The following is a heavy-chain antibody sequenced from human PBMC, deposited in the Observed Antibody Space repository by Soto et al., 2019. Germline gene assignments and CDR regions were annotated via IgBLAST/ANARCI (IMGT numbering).Heavy chain of an antibody. CDR2: IDPSDSYT. CDR1: GYSFTSYW. V-gene: IGHV5-10-1*01. D-gene: IGHD2-2*01. CDR3: ASRYCSSTSCYGYGMDV. Sequence: PGESLKISCKGSGYSFTSYWISWVRQMPGKGLEWMGRIDPSDSYTNYSPSFQGHVTISADKSISTAYLQWSSLKASDTAMYYCASRYCSSTSCYGYGMDVWGQGTTVTVSS. J-gene: IGHJ6*02.